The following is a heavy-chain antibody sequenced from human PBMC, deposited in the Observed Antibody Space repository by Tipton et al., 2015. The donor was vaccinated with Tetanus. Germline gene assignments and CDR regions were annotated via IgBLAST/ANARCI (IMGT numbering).Heavy chain of an antibody. D-gene: IGHD3-22*01. Sequence: VQLVQSGAEVKKPGESLKISCKGSGYNFPSYWIAWVRQMPGKGLEWMGIIYPGDSDTRYSPSFQGQVPISAEKSSTTAYLQWSSLKASDTAMYYCARRTFYYDSDGDRSPYFDSWGQGTLVTVSS. CDR3: ARRTFYYDSDGDRSPYFDS. CDR2: IYPGDSDT. CDR1: GYNFPSYW. J-gene: IGHJ4*02. V-gene: IGHV5-51*01.